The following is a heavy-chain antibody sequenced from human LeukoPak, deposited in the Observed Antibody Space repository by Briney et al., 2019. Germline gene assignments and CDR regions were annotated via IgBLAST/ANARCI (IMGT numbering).Heavy chain of an antibody. Sequence: GGSLRLSCAASGFTFSSYSMNWVRQAPGKGLEWVSAISSSSSYIYYADSGKGRFTISRDNAKNSLYLQMNSLRAEDTAVYYCARDFHRRLYDSSAYHPYWGQGTLVTVSS. CDR3: ARDFHRRLYDSSAYHPY. D-gene: IGHD3-22*01. J-gene: IGHJ4*02. V-gene: IGHV3-21*01. CDR2: ISSSSSYI. CDR1: GFTFSSYS.